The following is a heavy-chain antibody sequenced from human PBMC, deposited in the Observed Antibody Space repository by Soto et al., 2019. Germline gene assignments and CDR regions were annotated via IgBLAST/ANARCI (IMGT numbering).Heavy chain of an antibody. D-gene: IGHD4-17*01. CDR3: ARVNYGDPADPFVS. V-gene: IGHV4-31*01. CDR2: IYYSTIT. CDR1: GGSISGGGDY. Sequence: QVRLQESGPGLLRPSQTLSLTCTVSGGSISGGGDYWSWVRQHPGKGLEWLGYIYYSTITFYNPYLKGPLAISIDPSPNQFALRLTCITASATAVYDCARVNYGDPADPFVSWGQGALVTVSS. J-gene: IGHJ4*02.